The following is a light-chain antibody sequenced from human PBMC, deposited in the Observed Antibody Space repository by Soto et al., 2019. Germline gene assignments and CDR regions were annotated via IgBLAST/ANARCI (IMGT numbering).Light chain of an antibody. V-gene: IGKV3-20*01. CDR1: RIFSNN. J-gene: IGKJ1*01. Sequence: EIVVTQSPATLSASPGERASLSCRASRIFSNNLAWYQHKPGQAPRFLIYGTSSRATGIPDRFSGSGSGTDFSLTISRLEPEDFAVYYCHQYGSSPTTLGQGTKVDIK. CDR3: HQYGSSPTT. CDR2: GTS.